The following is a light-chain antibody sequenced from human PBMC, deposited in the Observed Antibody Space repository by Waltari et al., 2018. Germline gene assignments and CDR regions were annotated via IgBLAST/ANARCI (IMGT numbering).Light chain of an antibody. Sequence: SVTVEHGARRTCSASQSVRSKLAWYQQKPGQAPRLLFYGASTRATANAVISSDCSSDVYSTVLSSLLPADVAVYYCQQYDSSPLCTFGRGTKVDIK. CDR1: QSVRSK. CDR2: GAS. CDR3: QQYDSSPLCT. J-gene: IGKJ4*01. V-gene: IGKV3-15*01.